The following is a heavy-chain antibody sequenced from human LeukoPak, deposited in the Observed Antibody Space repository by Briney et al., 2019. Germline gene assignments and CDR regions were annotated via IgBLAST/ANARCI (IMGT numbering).Heavy chain of an antibody. Sequence: SETLSLTCTVSGYSISSGYYWGWIRQPPGKGLEWIGYKTSSGSTDYNPSLKSRVTISVDTSKNQFSLKLTSVTAADTAVYYCATGATGDSWTLYFDLWGRGTLVTVSS. CDR2: KTSSGST. CDR1: GYSISSGYY. J-gene: IGHJ2*01. D-gene: IGHD6-13*01. V-gene: IGHV4-61*01. CDR3: ATGATGDSWTLYFDL.